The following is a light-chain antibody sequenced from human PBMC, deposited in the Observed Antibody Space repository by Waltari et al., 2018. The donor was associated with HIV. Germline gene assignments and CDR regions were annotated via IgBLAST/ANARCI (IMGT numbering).Light chain of an antibody. Sequence: EIVMTQSPATLSVSPGGTARFPGRTSPSLGSPLTWYRQNPGAPPRFLSFHTSSRATGVPAWFSGGAAGTDFTLTISRLQSEDFAVYYCQQYGEWPPWTFGQGTKVDIK. V-gene: IGKV3-15*01. CDR2: HTS. CDR3: QQYGEWPPWT. CDR1: PSLGSP. J-gene: IGKJ1*01.